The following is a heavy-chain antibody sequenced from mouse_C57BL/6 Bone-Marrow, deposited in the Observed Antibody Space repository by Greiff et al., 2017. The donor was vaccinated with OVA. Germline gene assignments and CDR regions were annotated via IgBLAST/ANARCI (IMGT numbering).Heavy chain of an antibody. CDR3: ARHGSMRGLFAY. CDR2: IYPGSGST. J-gene: IGHJ3*01. CDR1: GYTFTSYW. V-gene: IGHV1-55*01. Sequence: QVQLQQSGAELVKPGASVKMSCKASGYTFTSYWITWVKQRPGQGLEWIGDIYPGSGSTNYNEKFKSKATLTVDTSSSTAYMQLSSLTSEDSAVYYCARHGSMRGLFAYWGQGTLVTVSA.